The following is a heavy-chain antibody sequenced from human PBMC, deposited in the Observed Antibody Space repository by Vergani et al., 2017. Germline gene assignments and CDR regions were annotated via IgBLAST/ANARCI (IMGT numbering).Heavy chain of an antibody. CDR3: ASTESFILRYFHWAL. V-gene: IGHV4-39*01. J-gene: IGHJ4*02. CDR2: IYHSGGA. D-gene: IGHD3-9*01. Sequence: QLHLQESGPGLVKPSETLSLTCTVSGGSITSSSYYWGWIRQPPGKGLEWIGNIYHSGGAYYNPSLKGRITISVDTSKNQFSLEVTSVTAADTAIYCCASTESFILRYFHWALWGQGTLVTVSS. CDR1: GGSITSSSYY.